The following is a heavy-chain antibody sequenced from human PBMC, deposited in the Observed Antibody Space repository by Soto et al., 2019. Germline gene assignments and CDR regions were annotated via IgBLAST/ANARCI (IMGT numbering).Heavy chain of an antibody. CDR3: ARTYYEFWSGYSHFDY. CDR2: INPNSGGT. CDR1: GYTFTGYY. D-gene: IGHD3-3*01. Sequence: ASLKVSCKASGYTFTGYYMHWVRQAPGQGLEWMGWINPNSGGTNYAQKFQGRVTMTRDTSISTAYMELSRLRSDDTAVYYCARTYYEFWSGYSHFDYWGQGTLVTVSS. V-gene: IGHV1-2*02. J-gene: IGHJ4*02.